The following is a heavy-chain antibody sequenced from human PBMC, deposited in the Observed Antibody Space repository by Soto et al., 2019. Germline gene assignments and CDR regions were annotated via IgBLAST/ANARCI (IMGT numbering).Heavy chain of an antibody. D-gene: IGHD3-10*01. J-gene: IGHJ4*02. Sequence: QVQLVQSGAEVKKPGASVKVSCKASGYVFISYGISWVRQAPGQGLEWMGWISRHNGNTNYAQKFQGRVTMTTDASTRTAYMELRSLRSDDTAVYYCARDLDGSGSYYTDYWGQGTLVTVS. CDR2: ISRHNGNT. V-gene: IGHV1-18*04. CDR3: ARDLDGSGSYYTDY. CDR1: GYVFISYG.